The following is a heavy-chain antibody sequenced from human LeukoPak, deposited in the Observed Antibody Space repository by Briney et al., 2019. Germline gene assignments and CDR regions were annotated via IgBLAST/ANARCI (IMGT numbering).Heavy chain of an antibody. CDR1: GFTVSSNY. V-gene: IGHV3-53*01. D-gene: IGHD3-9*01. Sequence: GGSPRLSCAASGFTVSSNYMSWVRQAPGKGLEWVSVIYSGGSTYYADSVKGRFTISRDNSKNTLYLQMNSLRAEDTAVYYCARVPISYDILTGYPNLFNWFDPWGQGTLVTVSS. CDR3: ARVPISYDILTGYPNLFNWFDP. CDR2: IYSGGST. J-gene: IGHJ5*02.